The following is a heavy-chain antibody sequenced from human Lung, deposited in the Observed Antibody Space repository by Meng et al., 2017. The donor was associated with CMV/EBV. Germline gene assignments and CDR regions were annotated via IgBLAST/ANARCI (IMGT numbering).Heavy chain of an antibody. J-gene: IGHJ5*02. Sequence: LXXAASGFTFSSYAMTWVRQAPGKGLEWVSSVSGSGSSTYYASSLRGRLTISRDNSKNTLFLQINSLTIADTAVYYCARGFSQYSTQNFFDPWGQGTLVTVSS. D-gene: IGHD6-13*01. CDR3: ARGFSQYSTQNFFDP. CDR1: GFTFSSYA. CDR2: VSGSGSST. V-gene: IGHV3-23*01.